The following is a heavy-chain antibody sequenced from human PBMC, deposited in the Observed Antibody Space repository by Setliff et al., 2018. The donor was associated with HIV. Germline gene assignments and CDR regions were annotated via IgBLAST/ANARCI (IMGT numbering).Heavy chain of an antibody. CDR1: GYNFNNYW. D-gene: IGHD3-10*01. CDR3: TKAGGDS. V-gene: IGHV5-51*01. CDR2: IYPSDSDT. J-gene: IGHJ5*01. Sequence: GESLKISCRGFGYNFNNYWIDWVRQMPGKGLEWMGTIYPSDSDTKYNPSFQGHVSISADRSIGTTYLQWSSLRASDTAMYYCTKAGGDSWGQGTLVTVSS.